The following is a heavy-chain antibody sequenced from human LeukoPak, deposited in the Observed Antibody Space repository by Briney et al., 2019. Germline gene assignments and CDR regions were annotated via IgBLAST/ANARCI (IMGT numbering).Heavy chain of an antibody. Sequence: PSETLSLTCTVSGASISSGSYYWNWIRQPAGKGLEWIGRIFASGSTNYNPSLKSRVTISLDTSKNQLSLKLSSVTAADTAVYYCARVSARGGYGDDYFDYWGQGTLVTVSS. CDR3: ARVSARGGYGDDYFDY. CDR1: GASISSGSYY. CDR2: IFASGST. D-gene: IGHD4-17*01. J-gene: IGHJ4*01. V-gene: IGHV4-61*02.